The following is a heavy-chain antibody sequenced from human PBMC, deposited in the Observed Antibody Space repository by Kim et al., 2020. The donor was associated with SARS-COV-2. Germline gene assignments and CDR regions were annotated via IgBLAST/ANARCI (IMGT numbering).Heavy chain of an antibody. J-gene: IGHJ6*01. Sequence: GGSLRLSCAASGFTFHVYTFHWIRQAPGKGLEWVSLLCWDGGTTYYADSVKGRFTVSRDNSKNSLYLQMKSLITEDTALYYCTIDSLGREIWGYGIDVWG. CDR1: GFTFHVYT. V-gene: IGHV3-43*01. D-gene: IGHD3-16*01. CDR2: LCWDGGTT. CDR3: TIDSLGREIWGYGIDV.